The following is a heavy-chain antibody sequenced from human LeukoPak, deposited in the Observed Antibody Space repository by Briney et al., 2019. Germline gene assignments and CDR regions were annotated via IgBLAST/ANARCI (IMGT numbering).Heavy chain of an antibody. D-gene: IGHD3-22*01. CDR2: IYNSGST. CDR1: GGSISSYY. CDR3: ARGNTWLTSK. Sequence: SETLSLTCTVSGGSISSYYWSWIRQPPGKGLEWIGNIYNSGSTNYNPSLKSRVTISVDTSKNQFSLKLTSVTATDTAFYYCARGNTWLTSKWGQGTLVTVSP. V-gene: IGHV4-59*08. J-gene: IGHJ4*02.